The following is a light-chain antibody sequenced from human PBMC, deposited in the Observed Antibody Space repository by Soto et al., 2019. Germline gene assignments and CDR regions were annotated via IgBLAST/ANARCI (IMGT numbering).Light chain of an antibody. CDR3: QNYHLALGT. V-gene: IGKV1-27*01. J-gene: IGKJ5*01. CDR1: QDIINH. CDR2: GAS. Sequence: DIQMTQSPSSLSASVGDTVTITCRASQDIINHLAWYQQRPGKVPNLLIYGASTLHSGVPSRLRGSGSGTHFTLTISSLQPEDVATYYCQNYHLALGTFGQGTRLEIK.